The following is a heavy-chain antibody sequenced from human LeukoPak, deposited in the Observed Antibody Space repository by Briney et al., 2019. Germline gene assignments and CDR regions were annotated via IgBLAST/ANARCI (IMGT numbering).Heavy chain of an antibody. V-gene: IGHV3-30*18. CDR3: AKGYYFDY. Sequence: GGSLRLSCVASGFTFSSYGMHRVRQAPGKGLEWVAVISYDGSNKYYADSVKGRFTISRDNSKNTLYLQMNSLRAEHTAVYYCAKGYYFDYWGQGTLVTVSS. CDR2: ISYDGSNK. CDR1: GFTFSSYG. J-gene: IGHJ4*02.